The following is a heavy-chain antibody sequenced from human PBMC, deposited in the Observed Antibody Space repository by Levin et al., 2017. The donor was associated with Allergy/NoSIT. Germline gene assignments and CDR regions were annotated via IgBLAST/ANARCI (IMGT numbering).Heavy chain of an antibody. CDR1: GFTFGDYP. D-gene: IGHD2/OR15-2a*01. CDR2: IRNKAYGETT. J-gene: IGHJ4*02. CDR3: TRALRISGDAFDF. Sequence: GGSLRLSCKASGFTFGDYPMAWFRQAPGKGLEWVSYIRNKAYGETTEYAASVKGRFTMSRDDSNGIASLQMNSLKTEDTAVYYCTRALRISGDAFDFWGQGTLVSVSS. V-gene: IGHV3-49*03.